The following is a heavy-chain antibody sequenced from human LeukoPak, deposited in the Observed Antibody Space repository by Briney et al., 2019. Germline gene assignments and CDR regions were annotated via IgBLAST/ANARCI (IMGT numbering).Heavy chain of an antibody. Sequence: PSETLSLTCAVYGESFSDYYWSWIRQPPGKGLEWIGEINHSGGTNYNPSLKSRVTIPVDTSKNHFSLNLSSVTAADTAVYYCARVYSTSGYNWFDPWGQGTLVTVSS. CDR1: GESFSDYY. CDR3: ARVYSTSGYNWFDP. D-gene: IGHD6-6*01. V-gene: IGHV4-34*01. J-gene: IGHJ5*02. CDR2: INHSGGT.